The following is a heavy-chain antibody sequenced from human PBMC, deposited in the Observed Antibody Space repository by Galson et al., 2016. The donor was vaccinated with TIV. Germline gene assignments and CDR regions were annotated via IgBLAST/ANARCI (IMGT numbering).Heavy chain of an antibody. CDR3: ARSPHSAYGTFSDY. CDR2: IIPILGMT. J-gene: IGHJ4*02. V-gene: IGHV1-69*04. D-gene: IGHD5-12*01. CDR1: GGTFSSYA. Sequence: SVKVSCKASGGTFSSYALSWVRQAPGQGLKWMGRIIPILGMTNYAQRFQGRVTITADRSATTAYMELNSLRSEDTAVYYCARSPHSAYGTFSDYWGQGTLVTVSS.